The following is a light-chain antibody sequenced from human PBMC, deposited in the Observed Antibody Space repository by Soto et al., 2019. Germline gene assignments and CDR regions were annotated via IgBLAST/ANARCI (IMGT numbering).Light chain of an antibody. Sequence: EIVLTQSPVTLSLSPGERATLSCRASQSVSNNYLAWYQQKPGQAPRLLNYGASSRATGIPDRFSGSGSGTDFTLTISRLEPEDFVVYYCQQYGSSPTFGQGTKVDIK. CDR2: GAS. CDR3: QQYGSSPT. CDR1: QSVSNNY. V-gene: IGKV3-20*01. J-gene: IGKJ1*01.